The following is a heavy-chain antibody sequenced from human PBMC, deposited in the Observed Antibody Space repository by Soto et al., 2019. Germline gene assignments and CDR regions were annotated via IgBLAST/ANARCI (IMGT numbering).Heavy chain of an antibody. CDR2: INSAGSST. CDR1: GLTFSSYW. D-gene: IGHD4-17*01. J-gene: IGHJ4*02. Sequence: EVQLVESGGGLVQPGGSLRLSCAASGLTFSSYWMHWVRQAPGKGLVWVSRINSAGSSTSYADSVKGRFTISRDNAKNTLYLQMYSLRAEDTAVYYCALSHTVTTDYWGQGTLVTVSS. CDR3: ALSHTVTTDY. V-gene: IGHV3-74*01.